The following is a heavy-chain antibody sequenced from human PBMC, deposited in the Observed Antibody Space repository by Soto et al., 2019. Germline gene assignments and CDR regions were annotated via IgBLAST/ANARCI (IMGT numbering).Heavy chain of an antibody. V-gene: IGHV3-30*03. J-gene: IGHJ1*01. Sequence: GGSLRLSCAASGFSLDSYAMHWVRQAPGEGREWLAVISYDGKNIYYADSVKGRFTISKDNSKNTLYLRLTSLTVEDTATYSCARDYGALPADRFQFWGQGTLVTVSS. CDR3: ARDYGALPADRFQF. CDR2: ISYDGKNI. CDR1: GFSLDSYA. D-gene: IGHD3-10*01.